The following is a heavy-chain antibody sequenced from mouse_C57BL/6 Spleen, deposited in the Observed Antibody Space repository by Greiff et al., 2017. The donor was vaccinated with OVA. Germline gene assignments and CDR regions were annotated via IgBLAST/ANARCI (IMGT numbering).Heavy chain of an antibody. D-gene: IGHD2-4*01. Sequence: QVQLKQSGPGLVQPSQSLSITCTVSGFSLTSYGVHWVRQSPGKGLEWLGVIWRGGSTDYNAAFMSRLSITKDNSKSHVFFKMNSLQADDTAIYYCAKNSPYDYDEAWFAYWGQGTLVTVSA. CDR2: IWRGGST. CDR1: GFSLTSYG. CDR3: AKNSPYDYDEAWFAY. J-gene: IGHJ3*01. V-gene: IGHV2-5*01.